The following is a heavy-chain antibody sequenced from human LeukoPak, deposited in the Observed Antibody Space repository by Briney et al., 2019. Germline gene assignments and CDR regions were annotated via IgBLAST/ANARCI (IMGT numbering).Heavy chain of an antibody. CDR2: INHSGGT. V-gene: IGHV4-34*01. D-gene: IGHD6-19*01. J-gene: IGHJ4*02. CDR1: GGSFSGYY. CDR3: ARSPPNRQVYGSGWWDY. Sequence: PSETLSLTCAVYGGSFSGYYWSWIRQPPGKGLEWIGEINHSGGTNYSPSLKSRVTISVDTSKNQFSLKLSSVTAADTAVYYCARSPPNRQVYGSGWWDYWGQGTLVTVSS.